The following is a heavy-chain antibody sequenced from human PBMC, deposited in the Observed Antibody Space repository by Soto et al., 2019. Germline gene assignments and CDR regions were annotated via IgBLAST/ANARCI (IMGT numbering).Heavy chain of an antibody. CDR1: GGSISSGDYY. D-gene: IGHD5-18*01. J-gene: IGHJ4*02. Sequence: QVQLQESGPGLVKPSQTLSLTCTVSGGSISSGDYYWSWIRTPRGKGLEWIWYIYYSGSTYYTPSLKSRVTISVDASKHQFSLRLSSVSAADTAVYYCASNSYGSTFYDYWGQGTLVTVYS. CDR3: ASNSYGSTFYDY. V-gene: IGHV4-30-4*01. CDR2: IYYSGST.